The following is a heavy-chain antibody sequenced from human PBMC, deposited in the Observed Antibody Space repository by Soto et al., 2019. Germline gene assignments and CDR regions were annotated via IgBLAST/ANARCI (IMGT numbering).Heavy chain of an antibody. V-gene: IGHV4-59*01. CDR3: ARDSSGYYYGALGWFDP. J-gene: IGHJ5*02. D-gene: IGHD3-22*01. CDR2: IYYSGST. Sequence: LSLTCTVSGGSISSYYWSWIRQPPGKGLEWIGYIYYSGSTNYNPSLKSRVTISVDTSKNQFSLKLSSVTAADTAVYYCARDSSGYYYGALGWFDPWGQGTLVTVSS. CDR1: GGSISSYY.